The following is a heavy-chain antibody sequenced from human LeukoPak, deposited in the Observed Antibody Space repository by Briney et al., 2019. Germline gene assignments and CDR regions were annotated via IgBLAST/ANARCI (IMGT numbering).Heavy chain of an antibody. CDR2: VNPNSGGT. Sequence: ASVKVSCKASGYTFTGYYMHWVRQAPGQGLEWMGRVNPNSGGTNYAQKFQGRVTMTRDTSISAAYMELSRLRSDDTAVYYCARGDYGDSTWDYWGQGTLVTVSS. CDR1: GYTFTGYY. V-gene: IGHV1-2*06. CDR3: ARGDYGDSTWDY. J-gene: IGHJ4*02. D-gene: IGHD4-17*01.